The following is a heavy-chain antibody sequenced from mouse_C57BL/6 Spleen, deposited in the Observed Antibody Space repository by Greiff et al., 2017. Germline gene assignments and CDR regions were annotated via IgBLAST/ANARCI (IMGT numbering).Heavy chain of an antibody. CDR2: INPNNGGT. J-gene: IGHJ2*01. V-gene: IGHV1-26*01. D-gene: IGHD2-4*01. CDR3: ARWNDYDGY. Sequence: EVQLQQSGPELVKPGASVKISCKASGYTFTDYYMNWVKQSHGKSLEWIGDINPNNGGTSYNQKFKGKATLTVDKSSSTAYMELRSLTSEDSAVYYCARWNDYDGYWGQGTTLTVSS. CDR1: GYTFTDYY.